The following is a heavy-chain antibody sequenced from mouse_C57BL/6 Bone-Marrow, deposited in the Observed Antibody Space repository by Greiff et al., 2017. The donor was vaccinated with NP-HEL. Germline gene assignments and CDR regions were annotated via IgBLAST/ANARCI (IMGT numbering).Heavy chain of an antibody. CDR2: ISSGSSTI. CDR1: GFTFSDYG. D-gene: IGHD1-1*01. V-gene: IGHV5-17*01. CDR3: ATYGSSLFAY. Sequence: DVKLVESGGGLVKPGGSLKLSCAASGFTFSDYGMHWVRQAPEKGLEWVAYISSGSSTIYYADTVKGRFTISRDNAKNTLFLQMTSLRSEDTAMYYCATYGSSLFAYWGQGTTLTVSS. J-gene: IGHJ2*01.